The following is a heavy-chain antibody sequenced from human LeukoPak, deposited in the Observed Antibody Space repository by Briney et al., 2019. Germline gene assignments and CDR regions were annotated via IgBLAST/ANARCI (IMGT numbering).Heavy chain of an antibody. V-gene: IGHV4-4*09. CDR1: GGSISSYY. CDR2: IYTSGST. J-gene: IGHJ4*02. D-gene: IGHD2-2*01. CDR3: ARLGLDCSSTSCYFVGFDY. Sequence: SETLSLTCTVSGGSISSYYWSWIRQPPGKGLEWSGYIYTSGSTNYNPSLKSRVTISVDTSKNQFPLKLSSVTAADTAVYYCARLGLDCSSTSCYFVGFDYWGQGTLVTVSS.